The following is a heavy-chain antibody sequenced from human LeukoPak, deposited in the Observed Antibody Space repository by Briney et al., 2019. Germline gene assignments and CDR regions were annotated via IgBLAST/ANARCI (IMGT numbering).Heavy chain of an antibody. D-gene: IGHD6-25*01. V-gene: IGHV1-18*01. CDR3: ARGLLGYSSGY. J-gene: IGHJ4*02. CDR2: ISAYNGNT. Sequence: ASVKVSCKASGYTFTSYGISWVRQAPGQGLEWMGWISAYNGNTNYAQKFQGRVTMTRNTSISTAYMELSSLRSEDTAVYYCARGLLGYSSGYWGQGTLVTVSS. CDR1: GYTFTSYG.